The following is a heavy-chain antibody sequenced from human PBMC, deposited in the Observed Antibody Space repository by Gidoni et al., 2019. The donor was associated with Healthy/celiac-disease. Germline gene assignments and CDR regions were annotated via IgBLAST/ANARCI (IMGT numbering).Heavy chain of an antibody. D-gene: IGHD2-21*02. J-gene: IGHJ4*02. CDR1: GGSFSGYY. V-gene: IGHV4-34*01. CDR3: ARSIGVVVTAANFDY. CDR2: INHSGST. Sequence: QVQLQQWGAGLLKPSETLSLTCAVYGGSFSGYYWSWIRQPPGKGLEWIGEINHSGSTNYNPSLKSRVTISVDTSKNQFSLKLSSVTAADTAVYYCARSIGVVVTAANFDYWGQGTLVTVSS.